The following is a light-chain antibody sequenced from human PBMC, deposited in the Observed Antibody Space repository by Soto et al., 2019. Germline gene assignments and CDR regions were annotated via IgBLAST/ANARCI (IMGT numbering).Light chain of an antibody. Sequence: EIVMTQSPATLSVSPGERATLSCRASQSLSSNLAWYQQKPGQAPRLLIYGASTRASGIPARFSGSGSGTEFTLPISSLQSEDFALYYCQHYNGWPPAFTFGPGTKVDL. V-gene: IGKV3-15*01. CDR1: QSLSSN. CDR3: QHYNGWPPAFT. CDR2: GAS. J-gene: IGKJ3*01.